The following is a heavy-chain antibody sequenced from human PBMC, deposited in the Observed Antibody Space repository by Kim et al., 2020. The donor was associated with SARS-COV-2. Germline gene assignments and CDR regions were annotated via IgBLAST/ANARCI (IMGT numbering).Heavy chain of an antibody. V-gene: IGHV1-69*13. CDR2: IIPIFGTA. Sequence: SVKVSCKASGGTFSSYAISWVRQAPGQGLEWMGGIIPIFGTANYAQKFQGRVTITADESTSTAYMELSSLRSEDTAVYYCARERIAAAGTDPWYYYYGMDVWGQGTTVTVSS. D-gene: IGHD6-13*01. J-gene: IGHJ6*02. CDR1: GGTFSSYA. CDR3: ARERIAAAGTDPWYYYYGMDV.